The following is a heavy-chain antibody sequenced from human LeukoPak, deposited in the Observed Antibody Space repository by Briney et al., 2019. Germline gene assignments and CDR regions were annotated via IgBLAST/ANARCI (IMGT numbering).Heavy chain of an antibody. CDR2: INQDGSQK. J-gene: IGHJ4*02. Sequence: GGSLRLSCAASGFTFSDYWMNWVRQAPGKGLEWVANINQDGSQKHYVDSVKGRFTISRDNAKDSMYLQMNSLRVEDTAVYYCARAMDYWGPGTLVTVSS. V-gene: IGHV3-7*03. CDR3: ARAMDY. CDR1: GFTFSDYW.